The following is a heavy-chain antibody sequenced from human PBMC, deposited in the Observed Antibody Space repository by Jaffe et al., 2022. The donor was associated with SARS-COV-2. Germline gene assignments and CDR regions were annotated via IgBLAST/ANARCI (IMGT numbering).Heavy chain of an antibody. CDR2: INPNSGGT. Sequence: QVQLVQSGAEVKEPGASVKVSCKASGYTFNGYYMHWVRQAPGQGLEWMGRINPNSGGTSTAQNFQGRVTMTRDTSISTAYMELSRLRSDDTAVYYCAREADYYGMDVWGQGTTVTVSS. V-gene: IGHV1-2*06. CDR3: AREADYYGMDV. CDR1: GYTFNGYY. J-gene: IGHJ6*01.